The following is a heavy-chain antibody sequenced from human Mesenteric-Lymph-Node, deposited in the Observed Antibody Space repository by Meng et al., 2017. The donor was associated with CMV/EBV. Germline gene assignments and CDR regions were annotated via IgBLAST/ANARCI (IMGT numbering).Heavy chain of an antibody. CDR2: IRYDGSNK. CDR3: ARGEYMATITWVDY. Sequence: GESLKISCAASGFTFSSYGMHWVRQAPGKGLEWVAFIRYDGSNKYYADSVKGRFTISRDNSKNTLYLQMNSLRAEDTAVYYCARGEYMATITWVDYWGQGTLVTVSS. CDR1: GFTFSSYG. V-gene: IGHV3-30*02. J-gene: IGHJ4*02. D-gene: IGHD5-24*01.